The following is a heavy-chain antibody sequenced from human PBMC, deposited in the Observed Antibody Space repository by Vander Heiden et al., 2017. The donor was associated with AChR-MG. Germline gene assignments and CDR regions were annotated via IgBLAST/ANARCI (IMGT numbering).Heavy chain of an antibody. Sequence: EVQLVESGGGLVQPGGSLRLSCAASGFSFSTYSMNWVRQAPGKGLEWVSYISSGSSAIKYADSVKGRFTISRDNAKNSLYLQMNSLRAEDTAVYYCARNPRIAVDGLPSFFDSCGQGTLVTVSS. CDR3: ARNPRIAVDGLPSFFDS. D-gene: IGHD6-19*01. J-gene: IGHJ4*02. CDR2: ISSGSSAI. CDR1: GFSFSTYS. V-gene: IGHV3-48*01.